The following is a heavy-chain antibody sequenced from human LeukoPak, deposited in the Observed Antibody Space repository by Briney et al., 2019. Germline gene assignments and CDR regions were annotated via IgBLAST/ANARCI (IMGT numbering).Heavy chain of an antibody. CDR3: AIPTPADYYDSGGYKSTDY. V-gene: IGHV1-2*02. CDR1: GYTFTGYY. J-gene: IGHJ4*02. Sequence: ASVKVSCKASGYTFTGYYMHWVRQAPGQGLEWMGWINPNSGGTNYAQKFQGRVTMTRDTSISTAYMELSRLRSDDTAVYYCAIPTPADYYDSGGYKSTDYWGQGTLVTVSS. D-gene: IGHD3-22*01. CDR2: INPNSGGT.